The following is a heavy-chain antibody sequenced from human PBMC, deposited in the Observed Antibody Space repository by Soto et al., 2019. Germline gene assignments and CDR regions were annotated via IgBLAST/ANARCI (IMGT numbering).Heavy chain of an antibody. CDR3: ARVNHRVDGSGEVDV. Sequence: SETLSLTCTVSGGSVSSGSYYWSWIRQPPGKGLEWIGYIYYSGSSNYNPSLESRVTISEDTSKNQFSLKLSSVTAADTAVYYCARVNHRVDGSGEVDVWGQGTTVTVSS. CDR1: GGSVSSGSYY. V-gene: IGHV4-61*01. CDR2: IYYSGSS. J-gene: IGHJ6*02. D-gene: IGHD3-10*01.